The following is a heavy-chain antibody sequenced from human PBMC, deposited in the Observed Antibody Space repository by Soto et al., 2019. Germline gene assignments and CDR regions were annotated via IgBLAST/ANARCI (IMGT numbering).Heavy chain of an antibody. J-gene: IGHJ6*02. Sequence: SVKVSCKASGGTFSSYAISWVRQAPGQGLEWMGGIIPISGTANYAQKFQGRVTITADKSTSTAYMELSSLRSEGTAVYYCARDLVEMATITYYYYYGMSVWGQGTTVTVSS. CDR3: ARDLVEMATITYYYYYGMSV. D-gene: IGHD5-12*01. V-gene: IGHV1-69*06. CDR1: GGTFSSYA. CDR2: IIPISGTA.